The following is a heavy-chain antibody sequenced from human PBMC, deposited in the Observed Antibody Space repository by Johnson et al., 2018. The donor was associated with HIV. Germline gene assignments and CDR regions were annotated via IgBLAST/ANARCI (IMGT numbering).Heavy chain of an antibody. V-gene: IGHV3-23*04. D-gene: IGHD2-21*02. CDR3: AKTKAYCGGDCPLDAFDI. Sequence: VQLVESGGGVVRPGGSLRLSCAASGFTFSSYAMSWVRQAPGKGLEWVSASSGSGGSTYYADSVKGRFTISRDNSKNTLYLQMNSLRAEDTAVYYCAKTKAYCGGDCPLDAFDIWGQGTMVTVSS. CDR1: GFTFSSYA. J-gene: IGHJ3*02. CDR2: SSGSGGST.